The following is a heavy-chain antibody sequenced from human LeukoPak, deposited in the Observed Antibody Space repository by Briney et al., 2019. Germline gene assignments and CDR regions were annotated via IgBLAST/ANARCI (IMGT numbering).Heavy chain of an antibody. V-gene: IGHV3-21*01. CDR2: ISSSSNYI. D-gene: IGHD6-6*01. Sequence: GGSLRLSCAASGFTFSSYSMNWVRQAPGKGLEWVSFISSSSNYIYYTDSVKGRFTISRDNAKNSLYLQMNSLRAEDTAVYYCARSVHSSSYDAFDIWGQGTMVTVSS. J-gene: IGHJ3*02. CDR1: GFTFSSYS. CDR3: ARSVHSSSYDAFDI.